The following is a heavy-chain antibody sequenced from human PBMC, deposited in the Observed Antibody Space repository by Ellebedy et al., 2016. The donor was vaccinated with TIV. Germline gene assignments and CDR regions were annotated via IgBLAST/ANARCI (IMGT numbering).Heavy chain of an antibody. J-gene: IGHJ4*02. Sequence: ASVKVSCKGSGYSFTSYWIGWVRQMPGKGLEWMGIIYPGDSDTRYRPSFQGQVTISADKSISTAYLQWSSLKASDTAMYYCARQGSAYYHDYWGQGTLVTVSS. CDR2: IYPGDSDT. D-gene: IGHD3-22*01. CDR3: ARQGSAYYHDY. CDR1: GYSFTSYW. V-gene: IGHV5-51*01.